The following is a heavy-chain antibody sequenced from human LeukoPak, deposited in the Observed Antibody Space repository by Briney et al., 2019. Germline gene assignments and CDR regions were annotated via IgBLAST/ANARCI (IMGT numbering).Heavy chain of an antibody. J-gene: IGHJ4*02. Sequence: GGSLRLPCAASGFTFSSYWMHWVRQAPGKGLVWVSRINSDGSSTSYADSVKGRFTISRDNAKNTLYLQMNSLRAEDTAVYYCVKTRGIAVAGPDRWGQGTLVTVSS. CDR1: GFTFSSYW. D-gene: IGHD6-19*01. CDR2: INSDGSST. V-gene: IGHV3-74*01. CDR3: VKTRGIAVAGPDR.